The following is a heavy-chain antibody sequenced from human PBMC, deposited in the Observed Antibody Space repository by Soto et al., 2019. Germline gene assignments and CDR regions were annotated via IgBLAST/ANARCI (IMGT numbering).Heavy chain of an antibody. CDR1: GFTFSSYG. D-gene: IGHD4-17*01. CDR3: ARDRGTTVTEYYFDY. J-gene: IGHJ4*02. Sequence: QVQLVESGGGVVQPGRSLRLSCAASGFTFSSYGMHWVRQAPGKGLEWVAVIWYDESNKYYADSVKGRFTISRDNSKNTLYLQMNSLRAEDTAVYHCARDRGTTVTEYYFDYWGQGTLVTVSS. V-gene: IGHV3-33*01. CDR2: IWYDESNK.